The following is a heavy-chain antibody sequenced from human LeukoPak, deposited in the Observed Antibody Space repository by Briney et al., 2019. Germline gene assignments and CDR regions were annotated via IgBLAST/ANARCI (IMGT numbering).Heavy chain of an antibody. V-gene: IGHV3-30*04. CDR3: AKGVVAATNAAYYGMDV. CDR1: GFTFSSYA. J-gene: IGHJ6*02. CDR2: ISYDGSNK. Sequence: GGSLRLSCAASGFTFSSYAMHWVRQAPGKGLEWVAVISYDGSNKYYADSVKGRFTISRDNSKNTLYLQMNSLRPEDTAVYYCAKGVVAATNAAYYGMDVWGQGTTVTVSS. D-gene: IGHD2-15*01.